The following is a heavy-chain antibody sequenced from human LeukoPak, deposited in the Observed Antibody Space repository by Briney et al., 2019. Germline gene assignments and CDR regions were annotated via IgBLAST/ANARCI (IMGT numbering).Heavy chain of an antibody. CDR3: ARGGFY. J-gene: IGHJ4*02. CDR2: IYYSGDT. Sequence: KPSETLSLTCSVSGGSISPYHWSWIRQAPGKGLEWIGYIYYSGDTNYNPSLKSRVTISVDTSRNQFSLKLSSVTAADTAVYYCARGGFYWGQGTLVTVS. CDR1: GGSISPYH. D-gene: IGHD3-16*01. V-gene: IGHV4-59*08.